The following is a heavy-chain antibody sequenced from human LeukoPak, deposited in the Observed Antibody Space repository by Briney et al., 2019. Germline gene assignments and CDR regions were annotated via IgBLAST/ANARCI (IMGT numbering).Heavy chain of an antibody. J-gene: IGHJ4*02. CDR3: ARPARHCSSTSCYVRYYFDY. CDR2: ISSSSSTI. D-gene: IGHD2-2*01. CDR1: GFTFSSYS. V-gene: IGHV3-48*01. Sequence: GGSLRLSCAASGFTFSSYSMNWVRQAPGKGLEWVSYISSSSSTIYYADSVKGRFTISRDNAKNSLYLQMNSPRAEDTAVYYCARPARHCSSTSCYVRYYFDYWGQGTLVTVSS.